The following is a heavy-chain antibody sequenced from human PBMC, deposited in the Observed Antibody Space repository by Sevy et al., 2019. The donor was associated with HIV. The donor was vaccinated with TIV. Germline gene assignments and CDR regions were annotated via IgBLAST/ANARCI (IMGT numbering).Heavy chain of an antibody. D-gene: IGHD6-19*01. Sequence: SETLSLTCTVSGASISSSGYYWGLIRQPSGKWREWIASIRYSGETFYNPSLKSRVTISADTSKNQFSLQLSSVTAADTAIYFCAGPILTYNSGWSYYDYWGQGTVVTVSS. J-gene: IGHJ4*02. CDR1: GASISSSGYY. V-gene: IGHV4-39*01. CDR2: IRYSGET. CDR3: AGPILTYNSGWSYYDY.